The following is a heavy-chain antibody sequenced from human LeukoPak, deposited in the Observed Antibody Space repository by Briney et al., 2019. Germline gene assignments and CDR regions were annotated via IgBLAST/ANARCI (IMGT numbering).Heavy chain of an antibody. CDR1: GFTFSDYG. CDR3: AEDRFDLSNHGTGFLDH. V-gene: IGHV3-30*02. J-gene: IGHJ4*02. Sequence: GGSLRLSCAASGFTFSDYGMRWVRQAPGKGLVWVAFIRLDGTTKFYADSVKGRFTISRDNSRHTLFLQMSSLRREDTALYVCAEDRFDLSNHGTGFLDHWGQGTLVTVSS. D-gene: IGHD3-10*01. CDR2: IRLDGTTK.